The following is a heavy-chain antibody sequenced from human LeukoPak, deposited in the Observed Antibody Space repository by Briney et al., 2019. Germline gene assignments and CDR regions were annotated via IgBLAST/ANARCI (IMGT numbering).Heavy chain of an antibody. D-gene: IGHD3-3*01. Sequence: SETLSLTCAVYGGSFSGYYWSWIRQPPGKGLEWIGEINHSGSTNYNPSLKSRVTISVDTSKNQFSLKLSSVTAADTAVYYCARELVQTYYDFWSGYYMGDRIETMDVWGKGTTVTVSS. CDR1: GGSFSGYY. CDR2: INHSGST. V-gene: IGHV4-34*01. J-gene: IGHJ6*04. CDR3: ARELVQTYYDFWSGYYMGDRIETMDV.